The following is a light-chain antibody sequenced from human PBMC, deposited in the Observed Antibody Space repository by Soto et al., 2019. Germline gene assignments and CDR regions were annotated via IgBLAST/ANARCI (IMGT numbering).Light chain of an antibody. V-gene: IGKV1-33*01. Sequence: DIQMTQSPSSLSASVGDRVSITCQASQAINNFLNWYQQKPGKAPKLLIYHASSLETGVPSRFSGSGSGTHFTFTISSLQPEDIATYYCQQYDNVPPTFGQGTKLEIK. J-gene: IGKJ2*01. CDR3: QQYDNVPPT. CDR2: HAS. CDR1: QAINNF.